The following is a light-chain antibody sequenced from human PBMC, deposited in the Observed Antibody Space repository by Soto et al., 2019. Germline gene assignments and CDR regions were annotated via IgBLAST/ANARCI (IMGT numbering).Light chain of an antibody. V-gene: IGKV3-20*01. CDR2: GAS. Sequence: EIVLTQSPGTLSLSPGERATLSCMASQSVTSNFLAWFQQKPGQAPRLLIYGASHRATGIPDRFSGSGSGTDFTLTISRLEPEDFAVYYCQQYGGLPRTFGQGTKVDIK. CDR3: QQYGGLPRT. J-gene: IGKJ1*01. CDR1: QSVTSNF.